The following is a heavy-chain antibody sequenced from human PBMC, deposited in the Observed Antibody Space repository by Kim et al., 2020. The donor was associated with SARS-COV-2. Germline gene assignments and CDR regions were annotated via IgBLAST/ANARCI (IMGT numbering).Heavy chain of an antibody. V-gene: IGHV3-64D*06. CDR3: VKVRTATSSRRTDASGYGLGDAFDI. CDR1: GFIFSFYA. CDR2: ISSNGGGT. D-gene: IGHD3-22*01. J-gene: IGHJ3*02. Sequence: GGSLRLSCSASGFIFSFYAMHWVRQAPGKGLEYVSTISSNGGGTYYADSVNDRFIISRDNSKNMLYLQMTSLRPDDTAVYHCVKVRTATSSRRTDASGYGLGDAFDIWGQGTMVTVSS.